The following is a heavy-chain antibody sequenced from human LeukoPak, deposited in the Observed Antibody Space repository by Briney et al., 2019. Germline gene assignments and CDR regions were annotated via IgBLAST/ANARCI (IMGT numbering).Heavy chain of an antibody. CDR2: ISAYNGNT. CDR1: GYTFTSYG. J-gene: IGHJ4*02. CDR3: ARVSHYYGSGPLD. D-gene: IGHD3-10*01. V-gene: IGHV1-18*01. Sequence: GASVKVSCKASGYTFTSYGISWVRQAPGQGLEWMGWISAYNGNTNYAQKFQGRVTMTRDTSISTAYMELSSLRSEDTAVYYCARVSHYYGSGPLDWGQGTLVTVSS.